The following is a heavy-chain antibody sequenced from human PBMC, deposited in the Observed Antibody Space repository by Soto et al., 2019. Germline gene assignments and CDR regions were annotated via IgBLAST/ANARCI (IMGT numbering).Heavy chain of an antibody. D-gene: IGHD6-19*01. V-gene: IGHV3-48*03. Sequence: SGGSLRLSCAASGFTFSKAWMNWVRQAPGKGLEWVSYISSSGSTIYYADSVKGRFTISRDNAKNSLYLQMNSLRAEDTAVYYCASQAVAGTPVDYWGQGTLVTVSS. CDR2: ISSSGSTI. CDR1: GFTFSKAW. J-gene: IGHJ4*02. CDR3: ASQAVAGTPVDY.